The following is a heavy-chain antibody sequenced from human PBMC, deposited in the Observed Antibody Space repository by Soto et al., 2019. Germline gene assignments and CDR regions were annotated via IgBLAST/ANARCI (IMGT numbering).Heavy chain of an antibody. CDR3: ARGYYDSNGQSNTFDI. D-gene: IGHD3-22*01. V-gene: IGHV4-59*01. J-gene: IGHJ3*02. Sequence: SETLSLTCTVSGASISSSYWSWIRQSPGKGLEWIGYVYYSGSTKYNPSLKSRVTISVDTSKNQFSLKLSSVTAADTAVYYCARGYYDSNGQSNTFDIWGQGTMVTVSS. CDR1: GASISSSY. CDR2: VYYSGST.